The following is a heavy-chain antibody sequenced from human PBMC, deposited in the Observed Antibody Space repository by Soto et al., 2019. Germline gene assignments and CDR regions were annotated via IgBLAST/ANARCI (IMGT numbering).Heavy chain of an antibody. J-gene: IGHJ5*02. V-gene: IGHV4-4*07. CDR2: IYSSGGT. CDR3: ARGQRFSDWFDP. CDR1: GGAINSYY. D-gene: IGHD3-3*01. Sequence: QVHLQESGLGLVKPSETLSLTCTVSGGAINSYYWTWIRQPAGKGLEWIGRIYSSGGTKYNPSLQSRVTMSLDTSKNQFSLTLTSVTAADTAVYYCARGQRFSDWFDPWGQGTLVTVSS.